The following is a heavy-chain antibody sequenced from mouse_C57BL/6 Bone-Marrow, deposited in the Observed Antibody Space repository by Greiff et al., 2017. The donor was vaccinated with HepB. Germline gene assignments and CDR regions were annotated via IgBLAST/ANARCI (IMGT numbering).Heavy chain of an antibody. J-gene: IGHJ3*01. V-gene: IGHV1-18*01. Sequence: EVQLQESGPELVKPGASVKIPCKASGYTFTDYNMDWVKQSHGKSLEWIGDINPNNGGTIYNQKFKGKATLTVDKSSSTAYMELRSLTSEDTAVYYCARRRDYGEFAYWGQGTLVTVSA. CDR1: GYTFTDYN. CDR2: INPNNGGT. D-gene: IGHD2-4*01. CDR3: ARRRDYGEFAY.